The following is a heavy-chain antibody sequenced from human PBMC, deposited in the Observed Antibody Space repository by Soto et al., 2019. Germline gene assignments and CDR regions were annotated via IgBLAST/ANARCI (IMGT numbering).Heavy chain of an antibody. CDR2: IWYDGSNK. CDR1: GFTFSSYG. Sequence: PGGSLRLSCAASGFTFSSYGMHWARQAPGKGLEWVAVIWYDGSNKYYADSVKGRFTISRDNSKNTLYLQMNSLRAEDTAVYYCALSQYSSSSPDYYYYGMDVWGQGTTVTVSS. J-gene: IGHJ6*02. V-gene: IGHV3-33*01. CDR3: ALSQYSSSSPDYYYYGMDV. D-gene: IGHD6-6*01.